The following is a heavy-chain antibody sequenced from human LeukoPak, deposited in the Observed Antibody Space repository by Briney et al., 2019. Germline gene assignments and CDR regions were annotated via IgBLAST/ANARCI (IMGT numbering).Heavy chain of an antibody. CDR3: AKDQVRYSPEVVVPAEDAFDI. CDR2: ISSSSSTI. Sequence: PGGSLRLSCAASGFTFSSYSMNWVRQAPGKGLEWVSYISSSSSTIYYADSVKGRFTISRDNSKNTLYLQMNSLRAEDTAVYYCAKDQVRYSPEVVVPAEDAFDIWGQGTMVTVSS. CDR1: GFTFSSYS. V-gene: IGHV3-48*01. D-gene: IGHD2-2*01. J-gene: IGHJ3*02.